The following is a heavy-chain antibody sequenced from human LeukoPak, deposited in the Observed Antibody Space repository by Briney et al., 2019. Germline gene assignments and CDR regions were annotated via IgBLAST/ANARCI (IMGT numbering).Heavy chain of an antibody. V-gene: IGHV3-53*01. D-gene: IGHD5-18*01. CDR1: GFIVSSNY. J-gene: IGHJ4*02. CDR2: IYSGGST. CDR3: ARAKYSYGSALDY. Sequence: GGSLRLSCAASGFIVSSNYMSWVRQAPGKGLEWVSVIYSGGSTYYADSVKGRFTISRDNSKNTLYLQMNSLRAEDTAVYYCARAKYSYGSALDYWGQGTLVTVSS.